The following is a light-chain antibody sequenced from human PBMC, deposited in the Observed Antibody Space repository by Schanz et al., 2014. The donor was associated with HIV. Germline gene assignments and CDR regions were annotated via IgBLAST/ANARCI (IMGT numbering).Light chain of an antibody. CDR3: QQYKSHSPFT. CDR2: EAS. V-gene: IGKV1-5*03. J-gene: IGKJ2*01. CDR1: QSISGW. Sequence: DIQMTQSPSTLSASVGDRISITCRASQSISGWLAWYQQKPGEAPNLLISEASTLESGVPSRFSGSGSGTEFTLSISSLQSDDFATYYCQQYKSHSPFTFGQGTKVEIK.